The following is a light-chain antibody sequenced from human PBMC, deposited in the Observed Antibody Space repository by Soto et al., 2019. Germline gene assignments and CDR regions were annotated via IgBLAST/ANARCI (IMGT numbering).Light chain of an antibody. CDR3: QQRSNWPPMYT. Sequence: EIVLTQSPATLSLSPGERATLSCRASQSVSSYLAWYQQKPGQAPRLLLYDASNRATGIAARFSGSWSGTDFTLTISSLEPEDFAVYYCQQRSNWPPMYTFGQGTKLEIK. CDR2: DAS. J-gene: IGKJ2*01. V-gene: IGKV3-11*01. CDR1: QSVSSY.